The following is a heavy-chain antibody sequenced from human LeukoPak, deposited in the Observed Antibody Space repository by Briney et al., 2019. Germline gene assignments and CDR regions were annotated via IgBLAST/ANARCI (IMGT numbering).Heavy chain of an antibody. J-gene: IGHJ5*02. V-gene: IGHV4-39*07. CDR1: GGSISSSSYY. D-gene: IGHD3-22*01. Sequence: PSETLSLTCTVSGGSISSSSYYWGWIRQPPGKGLEWIGSIYYSGSTYYNPSLKSRVTISVDTSKNQFSLKLSSVTAADTAVYYCASEASEGVYYYDSSGYYYRNWFDPWGQGTLVTVSS. CDR2: IYYSGST. CDR3: ASEASEGVYYYDSSGYYYRNWFDP.